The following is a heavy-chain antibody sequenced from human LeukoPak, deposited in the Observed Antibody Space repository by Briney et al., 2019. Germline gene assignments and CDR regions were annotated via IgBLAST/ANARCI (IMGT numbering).Heavy chain of an antibody. CDR3: ARMYTGSSGYDY. V-gene: IGHV2-70*11. Sequence: ESGPALVQPTQTLTLTCTFSGFSLSTGGMCVSWIRQPPAKALEWLARIDWDDDKYYITSLKTRLTISKDTSKNQVVLTMTNMDPVDTATYYCARMYTGSSGYDYWGQGTLVTVSS. D-gene: IGHD1-26*01. CDR2: IDWDDDK. CDR1: GFSLSTGGMC. J-gene: IGHJ4*02.